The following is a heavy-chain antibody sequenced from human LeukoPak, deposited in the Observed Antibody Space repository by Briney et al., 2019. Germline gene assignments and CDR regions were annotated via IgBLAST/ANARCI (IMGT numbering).Heavy chain of an antibody. D-gene: IGHD3-22*01. CDR2: IDTNTGSP. J-gene: IGHJ4*02. Sequence: ASVKVSCTASGYTFTTYPINWVRQAPGQGLEWMGWIDTNTGSPTYAQGLNGRFVFSLDTSVSTAFLQINRLKAEDTALYYCVRGSDTTGYFNYWGQGTLVTVSS. CDR1: GYTFTTYP. V-gene: IGHV7-4-1*02. CDR3: VRGSDTTGYFNY.